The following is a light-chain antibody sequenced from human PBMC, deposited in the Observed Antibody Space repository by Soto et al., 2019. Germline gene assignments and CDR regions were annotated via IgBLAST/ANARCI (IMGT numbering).Light chain of an antibody. CDR1: SSDVGGYNY. V-gene: IGLV2-14*01. Sequence: QSVLTQPASVSGSPGQSITISCTGTSSDVGGYNYVSWYQQHPGKAPKLMIYEVTNRPSGVSNRFSGSKSGNTASLIISGLQAEDEADYYCTSYTSSNTLVIGGGTQLTVL. CDR3: TSYTSSNTLV. J-gene: IGLJ2*01. CDR2: EVT.